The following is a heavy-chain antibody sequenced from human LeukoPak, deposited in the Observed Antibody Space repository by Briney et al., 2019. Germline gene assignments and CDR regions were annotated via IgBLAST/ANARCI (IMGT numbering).Heavy chain of an antibody. J-gene: IGHJ4*02. V-gene: IGHV3-23*01. D-gene: IGHD3-10*01. Sequence: GGSLRLSCAASGFTFSSYAMSWVRQAPGKGLEWVSAISGSGGSTYYADSVKGRFTISRDNSKNSLYLQMNSLGAEDTAVYYCAKGPTVLLWFGELPPDPFFDYWGQGTQVTVSS. CDR3: AKGPTVLLWFGELPPDPFFDY. CDR2: ISGSGGST. CDR1: GFTFSSYA.